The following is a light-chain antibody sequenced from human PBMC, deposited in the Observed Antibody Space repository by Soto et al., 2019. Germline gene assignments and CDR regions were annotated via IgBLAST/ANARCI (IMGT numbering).Light chain of an antibody. V-gene: IGKV4-1*01. CDR1: QSVLYSSNNKNY. CDR2: WAS. J-gene: IGKJ2*01. CDR3: QQYYSTPHT. Sequence: DIVMTQSPDSLAVSLGERATINCKSSQSVLYSSNNKNYLAWYQQKPGQPPKLLIYWASTRESGVPDRFSGSGSGTDFALTISSPQAEDGAVYYCQQYYSTPHTFGQGTKLEIK.